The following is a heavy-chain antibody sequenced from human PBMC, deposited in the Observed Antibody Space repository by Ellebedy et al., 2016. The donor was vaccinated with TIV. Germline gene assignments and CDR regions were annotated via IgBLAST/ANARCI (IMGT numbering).Heavy chain of an antibody. D-gene: IGHD1-7*01. CDR3: RTGTASGVDY. J-gene: IGHJ4*02. V-gene: IGHV3-74*01. CDR1: GFTFSSYW. Sequence: GESLKISXAASGFTFSSYWMHWVRQAPGKGLMWVSRINTDGSSTIYADSVKGRFTISRDNAKNTLYLQMSSLRAEDTAVYYCRTGTASGVDYWGQGTLVTVSS. CDR2: INTDGSST.